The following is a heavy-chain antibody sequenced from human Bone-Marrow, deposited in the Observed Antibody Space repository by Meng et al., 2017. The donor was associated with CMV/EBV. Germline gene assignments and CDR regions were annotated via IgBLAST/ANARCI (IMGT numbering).Heavy chain of an antibody. Sequence: SETLSLTCTVSDGSISSTNYYWGWIRQPPGKGLEWIGSIYHSGSTYYNPSLKSRVTTSVDTSKNQFSLKLSSVTAADTAVYYCAREGCSSTSCTAYYFDYWGQGTLVTVSS. CDR2: IYHSGST. V-gene: IGHV4-39*07. D-gene: IGHD2-2*01. J-gene: IGHJ4*02. CDR1: DGSISSTNYY. CDR3: AREGCSSTSCTAYYFDY.